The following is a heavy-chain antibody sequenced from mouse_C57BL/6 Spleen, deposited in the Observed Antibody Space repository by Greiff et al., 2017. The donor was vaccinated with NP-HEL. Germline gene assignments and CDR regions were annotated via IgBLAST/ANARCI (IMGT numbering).Heavy chain of an antibody. V-gene: IGHV1-55*01. J-gene: IGHJ1*03. CDR2: IYPGSGST. CDR3: ARSRRGSSYDWYFDV. CDR1: GYTFTSYW. D-gene: IGHD1-1*01. Sequence: VQLQQPGAELVKPGASVKMSCKASGYTFTSYWITWVKQRPGQVLEWIGDIYPGSGSTNYNEKFKSKATLTVDTSSSTAYMQLSSLTSEDSAVYYCARSRRGSSYDWYFDVWGTGTTVTVSS.